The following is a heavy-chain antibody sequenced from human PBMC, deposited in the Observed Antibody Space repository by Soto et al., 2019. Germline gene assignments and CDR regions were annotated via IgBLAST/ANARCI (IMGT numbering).Heavy chain of an antibody. CDR1: GYTFTSYD. D-gene: IGHD6-13*01. CDR2: MSPTRGNT. CDR3: ARGVAAGVDY. J-gene: IGHJ4*02. Sequence: QVQLVQSGAEVKKPGASVKVSCKASGYTFTSYDINWVRQATGQGLEWMGWMSPTRGNTGYAQKFQGRVTMTKDTSIKTAYLELSSLKSEDTAVHYCARGVAAGVDYWGQGTLVTVSS. V-gene: IGHV1-8*01.